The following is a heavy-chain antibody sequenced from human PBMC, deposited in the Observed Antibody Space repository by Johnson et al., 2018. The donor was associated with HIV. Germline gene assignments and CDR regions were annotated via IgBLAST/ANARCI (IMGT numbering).Heavy chain of an antibody. CDR3: ARDFNVAYYYDSSGFDAFDI. V-gene: IGHV3-9*01. CDR1: GFTFDDYA. Sequence: EVQLVESGGVLVQPGRSLRLSCAASGFTFDDYAMHWVRQAPGKGLEWVSGISWNSGSIGYADSVKGRFTLSRDNAKNSLYLQMNSLRAEDTAVYYCARDFNVAYYYDSSGFDAFDIWGQGTMVTVSA. D-gene: IGHD3-22*01. J-gene: IGHJ3*02. CDR2: ISWNSGSI.